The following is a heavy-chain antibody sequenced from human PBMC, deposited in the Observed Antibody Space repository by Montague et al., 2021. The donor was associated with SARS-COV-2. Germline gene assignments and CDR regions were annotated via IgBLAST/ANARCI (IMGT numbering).Heavy chain of an antibody. D-gene: IGHD4-23*01. CDR2: IDNSGST. J-gene: IGHJ3*02. CDR3: ARHGGNDAFDI. V-gene: IGHV4-59*01. Sequence: SETLSLTCTASGGSIGAYYWSWIRRPPGKGLEWIGDIDNSGSTXXXPSLESRVTMSVDTSKNQFSLKLNSVTAADTAVYYCARHGGNDAFDIWGRGTMVTVSS. CDR1: GGSIGAYY.